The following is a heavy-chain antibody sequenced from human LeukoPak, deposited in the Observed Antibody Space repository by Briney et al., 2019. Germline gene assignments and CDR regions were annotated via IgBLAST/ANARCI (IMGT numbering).Heavy chain of an antibody. D-gene: IGHD3-16*01. V-gene: IGHV3-30*03. CDR1: GFTFSSYD. Sequence: GGSLRLSCAASGFTFSSYDIHWVRQAPGKGLEWVALISYDGSNKYYADSVKGRFTISRDNSKNTLYLQMNSLRAEDTAAYYCVRGGGAAYKYNAFDIWGQGTMVTVSS. CDR2: ISYDGSNK. J-gene: IGHJ3*02. CDR3: VRGGGAAYKYNAFDI.